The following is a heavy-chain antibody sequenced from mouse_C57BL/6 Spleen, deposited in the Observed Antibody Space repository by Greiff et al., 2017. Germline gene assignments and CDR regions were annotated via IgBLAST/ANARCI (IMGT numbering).Heavy chain of an antibody. CDR1: GYSITSGYY. CDR3: ARFSYGNSFDY. CDR2: ISYDGSN. D-gene: IGHD2-1*01. J-gene: IGHJ2*01. V-gene: IGHV3-6*01. Sequence: EVQLVESGPGLVKPSQSLSLTCSVTGYSITSGYYWNWIRQFPGNKLEWMGYISYDGSNNYNPSLKNRISITRDTSKNQFFLKLNSVTTEDTATYYCARFSYGNSFDYWGQGTTLTVSS.